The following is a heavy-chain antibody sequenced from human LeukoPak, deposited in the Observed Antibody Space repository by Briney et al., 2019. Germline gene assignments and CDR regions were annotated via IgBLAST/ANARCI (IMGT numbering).Heavy chain of an antibody. D-gene: IGHD4-17*01. V-gene: IGHV3-48*04. CDR1: GFTFTTYS. CDR2: ISSSSSTI. Sequence: GGSLRLSCAASGFTFTTYSINWVRQAPGKGLEWVSYISSSSSTIYYADSVKGRFTISRDNAKNSLYLQMNSLRAEDTAVYYCARDNDYGDYYYGMDVWGQGTTVTVSS. J-gene: IGHJ6*02. CDR3: ARDNDYGDYYYGMDV.